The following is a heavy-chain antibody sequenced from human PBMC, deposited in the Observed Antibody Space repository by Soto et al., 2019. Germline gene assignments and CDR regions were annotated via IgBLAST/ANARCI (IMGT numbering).Heavy chain of an antibody. CDR1: GFTFSNNG. CDR3: AEGRYYALYGMDV. CDR2: ISDDGSSK. D-gene: IGHD3-22*01. V-gene: IGHV3-30*18. J-gene: IGHJ6*02. Sequence: QVQLVESGGGVVQPGRSLRLSCAASGFTFSNNGMHWVRQAPGKGLVWVAVISDDGSSKYYADSVKGRFTISRDNSKNTLFLQMNSLRDEDTAVFYCAEGRYYALYGMDVWGQGTTVTVSS.